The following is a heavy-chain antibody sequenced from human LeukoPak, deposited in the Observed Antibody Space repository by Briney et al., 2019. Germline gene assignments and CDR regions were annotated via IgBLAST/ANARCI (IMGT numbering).Heavy chain of an antibody. CDR1: GFTFSSYA. CDR2: ISGSGGST. D-gene: IGHD5-18*01. V-gene: IGHV3-23*01. J-gene: IGHJ3*02. Sequence: GGSRRLSCAASGFTFSSYAMSWVRQAPGKGLEWVSAISGSGGSTYYADSVKGRFTISRDNSKNTLYLQMNSLRAEDTAVYYCAKALDSYGYAMLAFDIWGQGTMVTVSS. CDR3: AKALDSYGYAMLAFDI.